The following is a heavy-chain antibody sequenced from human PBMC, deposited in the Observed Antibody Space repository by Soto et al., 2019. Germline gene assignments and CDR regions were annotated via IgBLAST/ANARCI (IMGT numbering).Heavy chain of an antibody. Sequence: ASVKVSCKSSDNTFTYYSINWVRQAPGQGLEWMGWISGYNGNTNYAQKFQDRVTMTADTTTRTAYMEMRSLTSDDTGIYFCAAAGGNYFGMDVWGQGTTVTVS. D-gene: IGHD6-13*01. CDR1: DNTFTYYS. J-gene: IGHJ6*02. CDR2: ISGYNGNT. CDR3: AAAGGNYFGMDV. V-gene: IGHV1-18*01.